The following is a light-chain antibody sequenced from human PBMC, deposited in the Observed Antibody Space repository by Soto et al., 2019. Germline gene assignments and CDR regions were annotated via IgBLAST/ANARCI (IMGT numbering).Light chain of an antibody. CDR1: NIGSKS. CDR2: ADS. Sequence: SYELTQAPSVSVAPGQTARIGCGGDNIGSKSVHWYQQRPGQAPVLVVYADSDRPSGIPERFSGSNPGNTATLTISRVEAGDEADYSCQVWDYDTDHFVFGPGTKVTVL. J-gene: IGLJ1*01. CDR3: QVWDYDTDHFV. V-gene: IGLV3-21*02.